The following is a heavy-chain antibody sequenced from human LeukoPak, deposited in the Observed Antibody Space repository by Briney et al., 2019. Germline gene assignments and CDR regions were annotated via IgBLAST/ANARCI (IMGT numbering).Heavy chain of an antibody. J-gene: IGHJ3*01. D-gene: IGHD1-1*01. CDR3: ARHLQLWAFAV. V-gene: IGHV4-59*08. Sequence: SETLSLTCTVSGDSISSNFWSWIRQSPGDKLEWIAYVSTTGTPNYSPSFKGRVNISTDRSKNQFSLRLSSVTAADTAIYYCARHLQLWAFAVWGQGKMVTVSS. CDR1: GDSISSNF. CDR2: VSTTGTP.